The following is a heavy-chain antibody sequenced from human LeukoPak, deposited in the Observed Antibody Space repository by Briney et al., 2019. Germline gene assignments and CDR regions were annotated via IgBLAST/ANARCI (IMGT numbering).Heavy chain of an antibody. Sequence: GGSLRLSCAASGFSVSSNYMSWVRQAPGKGLEWVAVIYNSGTTKYADSVKGRFTIARDSSNNTLYLQMNSLRAEDTAVYYCAGANQFDFWGQGTLVAVSS. CDR2: IYNSGTT. J-gene: IGHJ4*02. D-gene: IGHD1-14*01. CDR3: AGANQFDF. CDR1: GFSVSSNY. V-gene: IGHV3-53*01.